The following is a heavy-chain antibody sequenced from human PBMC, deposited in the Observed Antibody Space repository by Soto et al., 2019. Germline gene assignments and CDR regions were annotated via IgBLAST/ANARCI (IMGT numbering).Heavy chain of an antibody. CDR1: GFTFSSYW. CDR3: VREPLGPAAY. V-gene: IGHV3-74*01. CDR2: MNTDGSIT. Sequence: PGGSLRLSCAGSGFTFSSYWMHWIRQAPGKGLLWISRMNTDGSITTYADAVKGRFTVSRDNAKNTLYLQMNSLSAEDTAVYYCVREPLGPAAYCGQGPLVTVSS. J-gene: IGHJ4*02. D-gene: IGHD7-27*01.